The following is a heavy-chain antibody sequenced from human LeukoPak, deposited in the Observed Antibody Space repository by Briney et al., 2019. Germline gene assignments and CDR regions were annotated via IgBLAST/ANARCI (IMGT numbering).Heavy chain of an antibody. V-gene: IGHV1-8*01. D-gene: IGHD7-27*01. CDR2: MSPNSGNT. Sequence: GASVKDSCKASGYTFTSYDINWVRQATGQGLEWMGWMSPNSGNTGYAQKFQGRVTMTRDTSIGTAYLELSSLKSEDTAVYYCARTPPNWGADYWGQGTLVTVSS. CDR1: GYTFTSYD. J-gene: IGHJ4*02. CDR3: ARTPPNWGADY.